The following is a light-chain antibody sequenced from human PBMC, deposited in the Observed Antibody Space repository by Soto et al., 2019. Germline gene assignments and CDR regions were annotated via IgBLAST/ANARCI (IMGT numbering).Light chain of an antibody. Sequence: EIVLTQSPGTLSLSPGERATLSCRASQSVTSSYLAWYQQRPGQAPRLLIYAASSRATGIPDRFSGSGSGTDFFLTTSRLQAEDFAVYYCLHYDSSLRYTFGQGTKLEIK. V-gene: IGKV3-20*01. CDR2: AAS. CDR3: LHYDSSLRYT. J-gene: IGKJ2*01. CDR1: QSVTSSY.